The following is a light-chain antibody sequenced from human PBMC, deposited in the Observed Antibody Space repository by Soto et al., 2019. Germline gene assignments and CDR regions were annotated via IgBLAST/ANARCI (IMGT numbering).Light chain of an antibody. CDR2: DVS. CDR3: SSYTSSSTYV. CDR1: ISDVGGYNY. J-gene: IGLJ1*01. Sequence: QSVLTQPASVSGSPGQSIPISCTGTISDVGGYNYVSWYQQHPGKAPKLMIFDVSNRPSGVSNRFSGSKSGYTASLTISGLHAEDEADYYCSSYTSSSTYVFGTGTKLTVL. V-gene: IGLV2-14*03.